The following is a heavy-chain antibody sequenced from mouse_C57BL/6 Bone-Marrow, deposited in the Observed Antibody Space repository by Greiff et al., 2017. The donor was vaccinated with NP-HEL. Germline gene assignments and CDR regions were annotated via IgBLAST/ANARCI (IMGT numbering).Heavy chain of an antibody. D-gene: IGHD1-1*01. Sequence: EVKVVESGGDLVKPGGSLKLSCAASGFTFSSYGMSWVRQTPDKRLEWVATISSGGSYTYYPDSVKGRFTISRDNAKNTLYLQMSSLKSEDTPMYYCARRVYYYGVGAYWGQGTLVTVSA. CDR3: ARRVYYYGVGAY. J-gene: IGHJ3*01. CDR1: GFTFSSYG. CDR2: ISSGGSYT. V-gene: IGHV5-6*02.